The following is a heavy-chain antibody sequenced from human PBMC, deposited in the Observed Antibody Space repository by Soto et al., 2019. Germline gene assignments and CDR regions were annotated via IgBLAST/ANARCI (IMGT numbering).Heavy chain of an antibody. Sequence: EVQLVESGGGLVQPGGSRKLSCEASGFTFSNYNMNWVRQAPGKGLEWLAYISTIRTTIYYADSVKGRFTIARDNVKSSLYLYMNSLRDEDTAVYYCARDRVGLDYWGQGTLVTVSS. V-gene: IGHV3-48*02. D-gene: IGHD3-16*01. J-gene: IGHJ4*02. CDR1: GFTFSNYN. CDR3: ARDRVGLDY. CDR2: ISTIRTTI.